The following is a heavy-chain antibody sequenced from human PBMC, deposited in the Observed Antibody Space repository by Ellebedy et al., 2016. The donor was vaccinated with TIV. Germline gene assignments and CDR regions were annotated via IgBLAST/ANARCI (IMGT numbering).Heavy chain of an antibody. CDR1: GGIVSDFA. CDR2: IIPTYGVP. J-gene: IGHJ4*02. Sequence: SVKVSCKASGGIVSDFAVSWVRQAPGQGLEWMGGIIPTYGVPSYAQKFQGGVTITADAFTSTVYMELTSLRSEDTAVYFCARGIVGATAAGPFDIWGQGTQVTVTS. D-gene: IGHD1-26*01. V-gene: IGHV1-69*13. CDR3: ARGIVGATAAGPFDI.